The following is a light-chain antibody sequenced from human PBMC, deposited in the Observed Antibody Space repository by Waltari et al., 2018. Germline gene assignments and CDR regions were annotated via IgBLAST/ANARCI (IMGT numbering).Light chain of an antibody. CDR2: RAS. CDR3: QQYYSIPYT. CDR1: QSVLYSSNNKNY. J-gene: IGKJ2*01. V-gene: IGKV4-1*01. Sequence: DIVMTQSPDSLAVSLGERATINCKSSQSVLYSSNNKNYLAWYQQKPGQPPKLLIYRASTREAGVPDRCSGSGSGTDFNLTISSLQAEDVAVYYCQQYYSIPYTFGQGTKLEIK.